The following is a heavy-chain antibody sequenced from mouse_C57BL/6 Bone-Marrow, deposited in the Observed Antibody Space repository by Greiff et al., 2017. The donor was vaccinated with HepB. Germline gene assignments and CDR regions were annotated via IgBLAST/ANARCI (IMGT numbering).Heavy chain of an antibody. Sequence: VQRVESGAELARPGASVKLSCKASGYTFTSYGISWVKQSTGQGLEWIGEIYPRSGNTYYNEKFKGKATLTADKSSSTAYMELRSLTSEDSAVYFCARDSLLRVFDYWGQGTTLTVSS. V-gene: IGHV1-81*01. CDR2: IYPRSGNT. D-gene: IGHD1-2*01. CDR1: GYTFTSYG. CDR3: ARDSLLRVFDY. J-gene: IGHJ2*01.